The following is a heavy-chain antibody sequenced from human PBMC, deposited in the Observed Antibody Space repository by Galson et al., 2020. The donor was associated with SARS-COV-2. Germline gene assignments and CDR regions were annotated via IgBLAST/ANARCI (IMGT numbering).Heavy chain of an antibody. Sequence: TGGSLRLSCAASGFTFSSYDMHWVRQATGKGLEWVSAIGTAGDTYYPGSVKGRFTISRENAKNSLYLQMNSLRAGDTAVYYCARGSSLRYFDWLSSGDGMDVWGQGTTVTVSS. CDR3: ARGSSLRYFDWLSSGDGMDV. CDR1: GFTFSSYD. D-gene: IGHD3-9*01. J-gene: IGHJ6*02. V-gene: IGHV3-13*01. CDR2: IGTAGDT.